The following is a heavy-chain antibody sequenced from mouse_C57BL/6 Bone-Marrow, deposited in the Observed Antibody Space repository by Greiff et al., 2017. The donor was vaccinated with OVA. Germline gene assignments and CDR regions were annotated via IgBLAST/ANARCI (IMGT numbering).Heavy chain of an antibody. Sequence: EVKLVESGGGLVQPKGSLKLSCAASGFTFNTYAMPWVRQAPGKGLEWVARIRSKSSNYETYYADSVKDRFTISRDDSQSMLYLQMNNLNTEDTAMDYCVLYYDCDAPIAYWGQGTLVTVSA. J-gene: IGHJ3*01. D-gene: IGHD2-4*01. CDR3: VLYYDCDAPIAY. CDR1: GFTFNTYA. V-gene: IGHV10-3*01. CDR2: IRSKSSNYET.